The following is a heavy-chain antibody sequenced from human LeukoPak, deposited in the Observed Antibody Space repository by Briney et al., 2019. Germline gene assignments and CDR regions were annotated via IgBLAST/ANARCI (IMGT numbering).Heavy chain of an antibody. D-gene: IGHD2-15*01. CDR2: ISANNGNT. CDR3: ARARVAATGFDP. CDR1: GYTFTSYG. Sequence: ASVKVSCKASGYTFTSYGISWVRQAPGQGLEWMGWISANNGNTNYAQKLQGRVTMATDTSTSTAYMELRSLRSDDTAVYYCARARVAATGFDPWGQGTLVTVSS. V-gene: IGHV1-18*01. J-gene: IGHJ5*02.